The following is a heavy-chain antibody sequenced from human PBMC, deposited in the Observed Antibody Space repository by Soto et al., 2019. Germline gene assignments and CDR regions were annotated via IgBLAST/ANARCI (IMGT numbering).Heavy chain of an antibody. Sequence: SVKVSCKASGGTFSSYAISWVRQAPGQGLEWMGVIIPIFGTANYAQKFQGRVTITADESTSTAYMELSSLRSEDTAVYYCGRSLESSGLFQNWGQGTLVTVSS. D-gene: IGHD6-19*01. CDR1: GGTFSSYA. CDR3: GRSLESSGLFQN. CDR2: IIPIFGTA. V-gene: IGHV1-69*13. J-gene: IGHJ1*01.